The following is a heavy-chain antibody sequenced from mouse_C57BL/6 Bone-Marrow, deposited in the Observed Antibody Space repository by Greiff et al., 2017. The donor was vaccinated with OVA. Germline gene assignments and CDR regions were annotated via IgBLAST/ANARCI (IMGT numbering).Heavy chain of an antibody. CDR1: GYTFTDYY. V-gene: IGHV1-19*01. Sequence: VQLKQSGPVLVKPGASVKMSCKASGYTFTDYYMNWVKQSHGKSLEWIGDINPYNGGTSYNQKFKGKATLTVDKSSSTAYMALNSLTSEDSAVYYCAREGSYDYDWYFDVWGTGTTVTVSS. CDR2: INPYNGGT. J-gene: IGHJ1*03. CDR3: AREGSYDYDWYFDV. D-gene: IGHD2-4*01.